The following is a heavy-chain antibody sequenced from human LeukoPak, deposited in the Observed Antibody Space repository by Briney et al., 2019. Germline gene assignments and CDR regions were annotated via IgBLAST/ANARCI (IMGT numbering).Heavy chain of an antibody. CDR1: GFTFSSNY. CDR2: IYSGGST. D-gene: IGHD5-24*01. J-gene: IGHJ4*02. CDR3: ARFSRDGYSTFDY. V-gene: IGHV3-66*01. Sequence: GGSLRLSCAASGFTFSSNYMSWVRQAPGKGLEWVSLIYSGGSTYYADSVKGRFTISRDNSKNTLYLQMNSLRAEDTAVYYCARFSRDGYSTFDYWGQGTLVTVSS.